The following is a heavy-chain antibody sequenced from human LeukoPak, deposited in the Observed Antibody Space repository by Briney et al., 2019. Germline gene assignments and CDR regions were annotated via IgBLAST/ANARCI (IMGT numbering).Heavy chain of an antibody. J-gene: IGHJ6*03. D-gene: IGHD3-9*01. CDR2: IIPIFGTA. CDR1: GGTFSSYA. CDR3: ARDKGTDILTGRYYMDV. Sequence: GASVKVSCKASGGTFSSYAISWVRQAPGQGLGWMGGIIPIFGTANYAQKFQGRVTITADKSTSTAYMELSSLRSEDTAVYYCARDKGTDILTGRYYMDVWGKGTTVTVSS. V-gene: IGHV1-69*06.